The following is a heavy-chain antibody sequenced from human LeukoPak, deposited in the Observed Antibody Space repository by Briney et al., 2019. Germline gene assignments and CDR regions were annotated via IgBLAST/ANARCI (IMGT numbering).Heavy chain of an antibody. CDR1: GGTFSSYA. Sequence: GASVKVSCKASGGTFSSYAISWVRQAPGQGLEWMGGIIPIFGTANYAQKFQGRVTITADESTSTAYMELSSLRSEDTAVYYYARGAADIVVVPAALDYYYYGMDVWGKGTTVTVSS. V-gene: IGHV1-69*13. J-gene: IGHJ6*04. CDR3: ARGAADIVVVPAALDYYYYGMDV. D-gene: IGHD2-2*01. CDR2: IIPIFGTA.